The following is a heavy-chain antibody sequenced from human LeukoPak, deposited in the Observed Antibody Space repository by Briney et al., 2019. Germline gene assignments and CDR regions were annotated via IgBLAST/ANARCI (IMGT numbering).Heavy chain of an antibody. J-gene: IGHJ1*01. Sequence: GGSLRLSCVASGFTFSSYAMSWVRRAPGKGLEWVSAISGSGVTTHYAGSVKGRFSISRDNSKNTLYLQMNSLRAEGTALYYCAKKVVVGATSPYSDFQDWGQGTLVTVSS. CDR3: AKKVVVGATSPYSDFQD. CDR1: GFTFSSYA. D-gene: IGHD1-26*01. V-gene: IGHV3-23*01. CDR2: ISGSGVTT.